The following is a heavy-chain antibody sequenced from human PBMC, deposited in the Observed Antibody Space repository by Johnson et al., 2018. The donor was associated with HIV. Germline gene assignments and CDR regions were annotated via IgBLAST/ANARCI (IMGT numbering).Heavy chain of an antibody. CDR1: GFTFFSYG. J-gene: IGHJ3*02. CDR3: ARDSFIAVTLSDAFDI. V-gene: IGHV3-30*03. Sequence: VQLVESGGGVVQPGRSLRLSCVASGFTFFSYGMHWVRQAPGKGLEWVAVISYDGSNKYYLDSVKGRFTISRDNSKNRLYLQMNSLRAEDTAVYFCARDSFIAVTLSDAFDIWGQGTVVTVSS. CDR2: ISYDGSNK. D-gene: IGHD6-19*01.